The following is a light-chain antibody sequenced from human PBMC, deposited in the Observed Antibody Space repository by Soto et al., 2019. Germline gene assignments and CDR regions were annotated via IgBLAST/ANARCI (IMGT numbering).Light chain of an antibody. Sequence: ELVMTQSPATLSVSPGERATLSCRASQSVGTNLAWYQQKPGQAPRLLISGAATRATGTPARFSGRGSGTEFTLTVSSLQSEDFAVYYCQQYNNWPRTFGQGTKVDIK. J-gene: IGKJ1*01. CDR1: QSVGTN. V-gene: IGKV3-15*01. CDR2: GAA. CDR3: QQYNNWPRT.